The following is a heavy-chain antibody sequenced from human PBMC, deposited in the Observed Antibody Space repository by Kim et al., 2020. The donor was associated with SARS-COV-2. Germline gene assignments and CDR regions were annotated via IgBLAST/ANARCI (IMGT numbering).Heavy chain of an antibody. Sequence: ASVKVSCKASGYTFTSYAMHWVRQAPGQRLEWMGWINAGNGNTKYSQKFQGRVTITRDTSAGTAYMELSSLRSEDTAVYYCARDPQTYYYDSSGYFTGGYYYYGMDVLGQGTTVTVSS. J-gene: IGHJ6*02. CDR3: ARDPQTYYYDSSGYFTGGYYYYGMDV. CDR1: GYTFTSYA. D-gene: IGHD3-22*01. CDR2: INAGNGNT. V-gene: IGHV1-3*01.